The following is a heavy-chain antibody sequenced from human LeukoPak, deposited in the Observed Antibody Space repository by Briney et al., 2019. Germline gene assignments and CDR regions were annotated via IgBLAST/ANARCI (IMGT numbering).Heavy chain of an antibody. Sequence: SETLSLTCTVSSDSVSSGSYYWSWIRQPPGKGLEWIGYIYYTGGTNYSPSLKNRVAISVDTSKNQFSLKLSSVTAADTAVYYCARERLDSSTWYSTGMDVWGQGTTVTVSS. CDR2: IYYTGGT. J-gene: IGHJ6*02. D-gene: IGHD6-13*01. CDR3: ARERLDSSTWYSTGMDV. CDR1: SDSVSSGSYY. V-gene: IGHV4-61*01.